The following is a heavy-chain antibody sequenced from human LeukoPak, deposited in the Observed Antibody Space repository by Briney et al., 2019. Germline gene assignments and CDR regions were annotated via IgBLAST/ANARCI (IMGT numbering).Heavy chain of an antibody. CDR3: ATPEHLSVGEYSSPH. V-gene: IGHV3-11*04. Sequence: PGGSLRLSCAASGFTFSDYYMSWTRQAPGKGLEWVSYISSSGSTIYYADSVKGRFTISRDNAKNSLYLQMNSLRAEDTAVYYCATPEHLSVGEYSSPHGGQGTLVTVSS. J-gene: IGHJ4*02. CDR2: ISSSGSTI. CDR1: GFTFSDYY. D-gene: IGHD6-6*01.